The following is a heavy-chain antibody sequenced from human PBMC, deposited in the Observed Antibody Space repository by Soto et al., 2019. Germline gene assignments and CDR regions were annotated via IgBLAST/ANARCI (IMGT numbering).Heavy chain of an antibody. CDR3: ARLRDAFDI. Sequence: QVQLVNSGGGVVQPGRSLRLSCAASGFTFSSYARHWVRQTPGKGLEWVAVISYYGSNKYSADSVKGRFTISRDNSKNTLYLQMNSLRAEDTAVYYCARLRDAFDIWGQGTMVTVSS. J-gene: IGHJ3*02. V-gene: IGHV3-30-3*01. CDR1: GFTFSSYA. D-gene: IGHD3-16*01. CDR2: ISYYGSNK.